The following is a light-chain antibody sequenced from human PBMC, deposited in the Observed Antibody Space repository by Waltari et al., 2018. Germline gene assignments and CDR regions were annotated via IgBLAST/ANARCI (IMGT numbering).Light chain of an antibody. Sequence: DIQMPQSPSYLSASLGDRITITCRASQSISSNLNWYQQKPGKAPKLLLYFASSLQSGVPSRFSGSGSGTDFTLTISSLQPEDFATYYCQQSYSTPLTFGGGTKVEIK. CDR2: FAS. CDR1: QSISSN. V-gene: IGKV1-39*01. J-gene: IGKJ4*01. CDR3: QQSYSTPLT.